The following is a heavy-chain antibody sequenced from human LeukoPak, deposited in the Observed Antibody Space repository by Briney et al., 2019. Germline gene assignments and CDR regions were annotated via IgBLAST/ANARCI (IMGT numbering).Heavy chain of an antibody. CDR3: ASGGERWEPTFDY. J-gene: IGHJ4*02. V-gene: IGHV1-2*02. D-gene: IGHD1-26*01. Sequence: EASVKVSCKASGYTFTGYYMHWVRQAPGQGLEWMGWINPNSGGTSYAQKFQGRVTMTRDTSIGTAYMELSRLRSDDTAVYYCASGGERWEPTFDYWGQGTLVTVSS. CDR1: GYTFTGYY. CDR2: INPNSGGT.